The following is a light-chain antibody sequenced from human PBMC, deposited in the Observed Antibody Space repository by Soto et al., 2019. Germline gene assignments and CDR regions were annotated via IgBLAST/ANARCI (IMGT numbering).Light chain of an antibody. CDR2: GNS. Sequence: QSVLTQPPSVSGAPGQRVTISCTGSSSNIGAHYDVHWYQQLPGTAPKLLIYGNSNRPSGVPDRFSGFKSGTSASLAITGLQAEDEADYYCQSYDNSLSVYVFGTGTKLTVL. J-gene: IGLJ1*01. CDR3: QSYDNSLSVYV. CDR1: SSNIGAHYD. V-gene: IGLV1-40*01.